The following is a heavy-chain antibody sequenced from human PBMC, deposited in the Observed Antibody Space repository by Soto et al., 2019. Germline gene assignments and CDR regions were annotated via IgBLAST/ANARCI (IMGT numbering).Heavy chain of an antibody. V-gene: IGHV4-34*01. D-gene: IGHD6-19*01. CDR3: AKTAGSNSWYQTPFDL. Sequence: SETLSLTCAVYGGSFSGYYWNWIRQPPGKGLEWIGEINHSGSTNYNPPLKSRDTISVDTSKNQFSLTLNSVTAADTAVYYCAKTAGSNSWYQTPFDLWVQGVLVTVSS. J-gene: IGHJ4*02. CDR2: INHSGST. CDR1: GGSFSGYY.